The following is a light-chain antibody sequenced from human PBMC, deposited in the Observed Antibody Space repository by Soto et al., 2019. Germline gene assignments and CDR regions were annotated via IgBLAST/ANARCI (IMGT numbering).Light chain of an antibody. CDR3: QQYLSTPYT. Sequence: DIVMTQSPDSLAVSLGERATINCKSSQSVLYSSTNKNYLTWYQQKPGQPPKLLIYWASTRESGVPDRFSGSGSGTDFTLTISSLQAEDVAVYYCQQYLSTPYTFGPGTKLEIK. CDR2: WAS. V-gene: IGKV4-1*01. CDR1: QSVLYSSTNKNY. J-gene: IGKJ2*01.